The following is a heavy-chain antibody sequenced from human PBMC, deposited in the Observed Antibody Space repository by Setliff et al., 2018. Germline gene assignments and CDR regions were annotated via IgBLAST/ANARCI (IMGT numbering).Heavy chain of an antibody. Sequence: PGGSLRLSCAASGFTFPNAYMTWVRQAPGKGLEWVARIRSKSDGGTTDYAAPVRGRFTISRDNSKNTLYLQMNSLRAEDTAIYYCAKIWGAYCTGNRCHSDPPHWDNWGQGTLVTVSS. V-gene: IGHV3-15*01. J-gene: IGHJ4*02. D-gene: IGHD2-15*01. CDR1: GFTFPNAY. CDR2: IRSKSDGGTT. CDR3: AKIWGAYCTGNRCHSDPPHWDN.